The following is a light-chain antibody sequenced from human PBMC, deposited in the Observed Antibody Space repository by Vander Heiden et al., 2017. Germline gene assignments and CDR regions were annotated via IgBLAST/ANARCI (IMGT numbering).Light chain of an antibody. Sequence: EMVLTQSPATLPLSPGERATLSCRASQSVSSYLAWYQQKPGQAPRLLIYGASTRATGIPARFSGSGSGTDFTPTISSLEPEDFAVYYCQQRSNWPPRTFGQGTKVEIK. CDR1: QSVSSY. CDR3: QQRSNWPPRT. J-gene: IGKJ1*01. V-gene: IGKV3-11*01. CDR2: GAS.